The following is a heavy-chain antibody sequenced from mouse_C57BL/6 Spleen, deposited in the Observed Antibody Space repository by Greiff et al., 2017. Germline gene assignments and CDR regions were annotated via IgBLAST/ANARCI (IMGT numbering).Heavy chain of an antibody. Sequence: VQLQQPGAELVRPGSSVKLSCKASGYTFTSYWMHWVKQRPIQGLEWIGNIDPSDSETHYNQKFKDKATLTVDKSSSTAYMQLSSLTSGDSAVYYCARRRGSSYWYFDVWGTGTTVTVSA. D-gene: IGHD1-1*01. V-gene: IGHV1-52*01. CDR2: IDPSDSET. CDR1: GYTFTSYW. J-gene: IGHJ1*03. CDR3: ARRRGSSYWYFDV.